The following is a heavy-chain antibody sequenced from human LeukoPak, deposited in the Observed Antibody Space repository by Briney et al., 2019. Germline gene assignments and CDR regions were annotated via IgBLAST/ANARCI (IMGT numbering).Heavy chain of an antibody. Sequence: SETLSLTCTVSGGSISTYYWSWIRQPPGKGLEWIGYIYYSGSTNYTPPLKSRGTISVDTSKNQFSLKLSSVTAADTAVYYCARDRAGTNWFDPWGQGTLVTVSS. J-gene: IGHJ5*02. CDR3: ARDRAGTNWFDP. CDR1: GGSISTYY. CDR2: IYYSGST. V-gene: IGHV4-59*01. D-gene: IGHD1-1*01.